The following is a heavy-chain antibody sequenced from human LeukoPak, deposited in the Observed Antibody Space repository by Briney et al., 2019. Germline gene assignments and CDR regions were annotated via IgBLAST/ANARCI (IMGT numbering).Heavy chain of an antibody. CDR2: IYPGDSDT. V-gene: IGHV5-51*01. CDR1: GYSFTSYW. CDR3: ARHPGSSSSEEDYYYYYMDV. Sequence: GESLKISCKGSGYSFTSYWIGWVRQMPGKGLEWMGIIYPGDSDTRYSPSFQGQVTISADKSISTAYLQWSSLKASDTAMYYCARHPGSSSSEEDYYYYYMDVWGKGTTVTVSS. J-gene: IGHJ6*03. D-gene: IGHD6-6*01.